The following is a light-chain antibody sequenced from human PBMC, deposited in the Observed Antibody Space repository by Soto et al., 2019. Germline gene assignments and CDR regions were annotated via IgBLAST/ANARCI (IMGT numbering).Light chain of an antibody. CDR2: AAS. J-gene: IGKJ1*01. Sequence: DIQMTQSPSTLSASVGDRVTITCRASQSISSYLYWYQQRPGKAPKLLIYAASSLQSGVPSRFSGSGSGTDFTLTISCLQSEDFATYYCQQYYSYPRAFGQGTKVDIK. CDR3: QQYYSYPRA. V-gene: IGKV1-39*01. CDR1: QSISSY.